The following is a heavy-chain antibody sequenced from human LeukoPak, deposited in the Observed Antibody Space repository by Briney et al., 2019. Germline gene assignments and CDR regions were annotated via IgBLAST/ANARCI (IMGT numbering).Heavy chain of an antibody. CDR1: GFTFSSND. CDR2: ISITSKTI. Sequence: GRSLRLSCAGSGFTFSSNDMSWVRQPPGKGLEWVSYISITSKTIKYTDSVKGRFTISRDNAKNSLYLQMNSLRDEDTAVYYCARLVGSRSCSGGTCYSDYWGQGTLVTVSS. J-gene: IGHJ4*02. V-gene: IGHV3-48*02. CDR3: ARLVGSRSCSGGTCYSDY. D-gene: IGHD2-15*01.